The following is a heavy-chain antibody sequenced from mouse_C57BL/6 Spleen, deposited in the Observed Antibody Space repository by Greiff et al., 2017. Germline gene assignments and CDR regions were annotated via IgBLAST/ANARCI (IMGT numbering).Heavy chain of an antibody. CDR2: INPSNGGT. Sequence: QVQLQQPGTELVQPGASVKLSCKASGYTFTTYWMHWVKQSPGQGLEWIGNINPSNGGTNYTEKFKSKATLTVDKSSSTAYMLLSSLTSEDSAVYYGARDEYEWFADWGQGTLVTVSA. J-gene: IGHJ3*01. CDR3: ARDEYEWFAD. D-gene: IGHD2-4*01. CDR1: GYTFTTYW. V-gene: IGHV1-53*01.